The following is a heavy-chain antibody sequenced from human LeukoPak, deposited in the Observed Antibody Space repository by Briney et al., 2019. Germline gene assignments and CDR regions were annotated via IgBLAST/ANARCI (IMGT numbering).Heavy chain of an antibody. V-gene: IGHV4-59*11. D-gene: IGHD1-7*01. CDR1: GASINSRY. Sequence: SETLSLTCTVSGASINSRYWSWFRQSPGKGLEWIGHSFYSGSTNYSPSLRSRVTISVDRPNNKFSLRLRSVTAADTAIYYCARGTGNWNFGVWGRGSLIIVSS. CDR2: SFYSGST. J-gene: IGHJ4*02. CDR3: ARGTGNWNFGV.